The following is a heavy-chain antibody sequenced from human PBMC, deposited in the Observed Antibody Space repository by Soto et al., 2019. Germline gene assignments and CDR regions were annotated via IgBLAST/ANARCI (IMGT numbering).Heavy chain of an antibody. V-gene: IGHV1-18*01. CDR1: GYTFTSYG. CDR2: INPYNGNT. D-gene: IGHD1-26*01. Sequence: QVQLVQSGAEVKKPGASVKVSCKASGYTFTSYGISWVRQAPGQGLEWMGWINPYNGNTNYAQKLKVRVTMTTDTSTNTADMELRSLRSDDTAVYYCARDWCGIDYWGQGTLVTVSS. CDR3: ARDWCGIDY. J-gene: IGHJ4*02.